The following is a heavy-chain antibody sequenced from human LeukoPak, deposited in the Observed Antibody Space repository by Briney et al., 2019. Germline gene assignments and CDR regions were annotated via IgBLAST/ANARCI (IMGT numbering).Heavy chain of an antibody. CDR2: MRSDDGAT. V-gene: IGHV1-2*02. J-gene: IGHJ3*02. CDR3: ARYFYDSSGPSSDAFDI. D-gene: IGHD3-22*01. CDR1: GDTFTGYY. Sequence: ASVKVSCKTSGDTFTGYYIHWVRQAPGQGLEWLAWMRSDDGATTCAQKFQGRVTVTRDTSISTAYMELSRLRFDDSAVYYCARYFYDSSGPSSDAFDIWGQGTMVTVSS.